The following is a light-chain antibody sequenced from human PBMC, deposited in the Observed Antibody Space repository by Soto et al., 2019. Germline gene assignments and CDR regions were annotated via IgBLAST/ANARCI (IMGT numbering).Light chain of an antibody. J-gene: IGKJ2*01. V-gene: IGKV3-15*01. CDR2: GAS. CDR3: QQYNNWPQS. Sequence: EIVMTQSPVTLSVSPGERATLSCRASQSVSSKLAWYQQKPGQAPRLLIYGASTRATGIPARFSGCGSGTEFTFSISSLQSEDFAVYYGQQYNNWPQSFGQGTKLEIK. CDR1: QSVSSK.